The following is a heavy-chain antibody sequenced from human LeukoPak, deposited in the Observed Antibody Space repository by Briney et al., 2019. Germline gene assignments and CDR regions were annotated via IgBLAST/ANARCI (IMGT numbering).Heavy chain of an antibody. CDR3: ASSGYSYGTFDY. D-gene: IGHD5-18*01. J-gene: IGHJ4*02. CDR1: SGSISSYY. V-gene: IGHV4-59*08. Sequence: PSETLSLTCTVSSGSISSYYWSWIRQPPGKGLEWIGYIYYSGSTNYNPSLKSRVTISVDTSKNQFSLKLSSVTAADTAVYYCASSGYSYGTFDYWGQGTLVTVSS. CDR2: IYYSGST.